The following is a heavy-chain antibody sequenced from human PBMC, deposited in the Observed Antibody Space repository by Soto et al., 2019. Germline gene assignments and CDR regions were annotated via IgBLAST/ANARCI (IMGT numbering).Heavy chain of an antibody. D-gene: IGHD2-2*01. V-gene: IGHV1-69*08. CDR2: IIPIFGMA. Sequence: QVQLVQSGAEVKKPGSSVKVSCKASGGTFSSYTINWVRQAPGQGLEWMGRIIPIFGMANYAQKFQGRVTITADESTSTAYMQLSSLRSEDTGLYYCAREEAQYQLLHSYYYMGVWCKGTTVTVSS. CDR1: GGTFSSYT. CDR3: AREEAQYQLLHSYYYMGV. J-gene: IGHJ6*03.